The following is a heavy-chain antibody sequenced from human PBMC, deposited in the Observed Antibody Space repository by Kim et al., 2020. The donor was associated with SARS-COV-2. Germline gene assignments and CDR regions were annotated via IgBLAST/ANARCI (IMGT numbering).Heavy chain of an antibody. CDR2: INTNTGNP. V-gene: IGHV7-4-1*02. D-gene: IGHD2-2*01. CDR3: ARGGIVVVPAATGGLDY. Sequence: ASLKVSCKASGYTFTSYAMNWVRQAPGQGLEWMGWINTNTGNPTYAQGFTGRFVFSLDTSVSTAYLQISSLKAEDTAVYYCARGGIVVVPAATGGLDYWGQGSLVTVAS. J-gene: IGHJ4*02. CDR1: GYTFTSYA.